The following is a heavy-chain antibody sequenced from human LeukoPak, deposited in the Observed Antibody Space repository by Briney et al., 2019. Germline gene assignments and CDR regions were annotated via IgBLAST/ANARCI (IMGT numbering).Heavy chain of an antibody. CDR1: GGSISSGDYY. D-gene: IGHD3-3*01. CDR2: IYYSGST. Sequence: PSETLSLTCTVSGGSISSGDYYWSWIRQPPGKGLEWIGYIYYSGSTHYNPSLKSRVTISVDTSKNQFSLKLSSVTAADTAVYYCARDGPPDTIFGVSGFDPWGQGTLVTVSS. CDR3: ARDGPPDTIFGVSGFDP. V-gene: IGHV4-30-4*08. J-gene: IGHJ5*02.